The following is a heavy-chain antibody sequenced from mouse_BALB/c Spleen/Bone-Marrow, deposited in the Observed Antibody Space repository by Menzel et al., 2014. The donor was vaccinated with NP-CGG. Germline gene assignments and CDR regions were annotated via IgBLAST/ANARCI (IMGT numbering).Heavy chain of an antibody. J-gene: IGHJ3*01. D-gene: IGHD2-14*01. CDR3: ARAAYRYDVTWFAY. CDR1: GFSLTSYS. V-gene: IGHV2-9*02. Sequence: QVQLQQSGPGLVAPSQSLSITCTVSGFSLTSYSVHWVRQPPGKGLEWLGVIWAGGSTNYNSALMSRLSISKDNSKSQVFLKMNSLQTDDTAMYYCARAAYRYDVTWFAYWGQGTLVTVSA. CDR2: IWAGGST.